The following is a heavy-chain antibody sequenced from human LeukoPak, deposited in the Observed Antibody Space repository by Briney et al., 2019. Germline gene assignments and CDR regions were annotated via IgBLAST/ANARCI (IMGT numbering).Heavy chain of an antibody. CDR3: ARDRSPYGSGSYYSDFDY. CDR2: IIPILGIA. CDR1: GGTFSSYA. J-gene: IGHJ4*02. V-gene: IGHV1-69*04. Sequence: GASVKVSCKASGGTFSSYAISWVRQAPGQGLEWMGRIIPILGIANYAQKFQGRVTITADKSTSTAYMELSSLRSEDTAVYYCARDRSPYGSGSYYSDFDYWGQGTLVTVSS. D-gene: IGHD3-10*01.